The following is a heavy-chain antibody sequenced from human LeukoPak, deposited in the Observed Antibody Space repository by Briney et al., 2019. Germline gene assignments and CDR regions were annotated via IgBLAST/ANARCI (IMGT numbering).Heavy chain of an antibody. J-gene: IGHJ4*02. CDR1: GFTFSSYA. D-gene: IGHD4-17*01. Sequence: GGSLRLSCAASGFTFSSYAMSWVRQAPGKGLVWVSRINSDGSSTSYADSVKGRFTISRDNAKNTLYLQMNSLRAEDTAVYYCARGSDGDYGDYGGYWGQGALVTVSS. V-gene: IGHV3-74*01. CDR2: INSDGSST. CDR3: ARGSDGDYGDYGGY.